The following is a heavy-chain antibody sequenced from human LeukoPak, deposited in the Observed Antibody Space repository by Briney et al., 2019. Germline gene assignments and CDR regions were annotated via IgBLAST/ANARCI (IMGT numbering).Heavy chain of an antibody. CDR1: GYTFTSYD. CDR3: ASTPRGIFQKGQFDY. CDR2: MNPNSGNT. D-gene: IGHD3-3*02. Sequence: ASVKVSCKASGYTFTSYDINWVRQATGQGLEWMGWMNPNSGNTGYAQKFQGRVTITRNTSISTAYMELSSLRSEDTAVYYCASTPRGIFQKGQFDYWGQGTLVTVSS. J-gene: IGHJ4*02. V-gene: IGHV1-8*03.